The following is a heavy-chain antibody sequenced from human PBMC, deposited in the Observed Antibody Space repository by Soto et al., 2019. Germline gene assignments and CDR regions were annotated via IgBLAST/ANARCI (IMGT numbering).Heavy chain of an antibody. CDR2: ISGSGGST. J-gene: IGHJ5*02. Sequence: GGSLRLSCAASGFTFSSYAMSWVRQAPGKGLEWVSAISGSGGSTYYADSVKGRFTISRDNSKNTLYLQMNSLRAEDTAVYYCAKETRELDGSGSYKVGNWFDPWGQGTLVTVSS. V-gene: IGHV3-23*01. CDR1: GFTFSSYA. D-gene: IGHD3-10*01. CDR3: AKETRELDGSGSYKVGNWFDP.